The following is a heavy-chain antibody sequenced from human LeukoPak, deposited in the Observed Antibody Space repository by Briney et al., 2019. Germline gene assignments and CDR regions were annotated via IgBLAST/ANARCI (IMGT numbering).Heavy chain of an antibody. V-gene: IGHV4-31*03. CDR2: IYYSGST. D-gene: IGHD3-22*01. CDR3: ARGHRAEIREYYDSSGYYPRGVWFDP. CDR1: GGSISSGGYY. Sequence: SETLSLTCTVSGGSISSGGYYWSWIRQHPGKGLEWIGYIYYSGSTYYNPSLKSRVTISVDTSKNQFSLKLSSVTAADTAVYYCARGHRAEIREYYDSSGYYPRGVWFDPWGQGTLVTVSS. J-gene: IGHJ5*02.